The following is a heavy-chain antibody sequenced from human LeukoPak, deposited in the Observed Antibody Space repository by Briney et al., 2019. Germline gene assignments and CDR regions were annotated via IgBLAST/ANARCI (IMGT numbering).Heavy chain of an antibody. CDR3: ARERFLSV. CDR2: IKQDGSEK. CDR1: GFTFSTYW. D-gene: IGHD3-16*02. Sequence: GGSLRLSCAASGFTFSTYWMTWVRQAPGKEPEWVANIKQDGSEKYYMDSVKGRFTISRDNAKNSLYLQMNSLRAEDTAVYYCARERFLSVWGKGTTVTVSS. V-gene: IGHV3-7*01. J-gene: IGHJ6*04.